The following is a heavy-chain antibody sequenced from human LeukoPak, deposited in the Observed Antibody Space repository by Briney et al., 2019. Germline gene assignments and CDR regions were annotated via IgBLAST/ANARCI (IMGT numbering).Heavy chain of an antibody. CDR1: GFTFIRYW. V-gene: IGHV3-7*01. CDR3: ARVEETLTTAAIIRKYYYYYYYMDV. CDR2: IKQDGSEK. D-gene: IGHD4-11*01. Sequence: GGSLRLSCAAPGFTFIRYWMSWVRQAPGKGLEWVANIKQDGSEKYYVDSVKGRFTISRDNAKNSLYLQMNSLRAEDTAVYYCARVEETLTTAAIIRKYYYYYYYMDVWGKGTTVTVSS. J-gene: IGHJ6*03.